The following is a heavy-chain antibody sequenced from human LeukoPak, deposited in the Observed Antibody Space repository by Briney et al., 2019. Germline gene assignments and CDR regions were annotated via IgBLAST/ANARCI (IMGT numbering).Heavy chain of an antibody. CDR2: ISSSSSYI. CDR1: GFTFSSYS. Sequence: PGGSLRLSCAASGFTFSSYSMNWVRQAQGKGLEWVSSISSSSSYIYYADSVKGRFTISRDNAKNSLYLQMNSLRAEDTAVYYCARAPAAPFYYFDYWGQGTLVTVSS. V-gene: IGHV3-21*01. D-gene: IGHD6-13*01. J-gene: IGHJ4*02. CDR3: ARAPAAPFYYFDY.